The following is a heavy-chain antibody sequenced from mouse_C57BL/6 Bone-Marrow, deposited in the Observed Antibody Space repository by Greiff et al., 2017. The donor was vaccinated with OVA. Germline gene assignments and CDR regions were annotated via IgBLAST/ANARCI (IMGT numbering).Heavy chain of an antibody. CDR1: GYTFTSYW. CDR2: INPSNGGT. V-gene: IGHV1-53*01. Sequence: QVQLQQPGTELVKPGASVKLSCKASGYTFTSYWMPWVKQRPGQGLEWIGNINPSNGGTKYNENFKSKAPLTVEKSSSTAYMQLSSVTSEDSAVYYGASSITTVVDYWYFDVWGTGTTVTVSS. CDR3: ASSITTVVDYWYFDV. D-gene: IGHD1-1*01. J-gene: IGHJ1*03.